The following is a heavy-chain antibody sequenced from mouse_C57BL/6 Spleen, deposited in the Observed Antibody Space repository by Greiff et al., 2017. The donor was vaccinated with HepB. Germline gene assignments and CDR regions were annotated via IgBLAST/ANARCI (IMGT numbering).Heavy chain of an antibody. J-gene: IGHJ1*03. D-gene: IGHD4-1*01. CDR1: GYAFSSSW. Sequence: VQLQQSGPELVKPGASVKISCKASGYAFSSSWMNWVKQRPGKGLEWIGRIYPGDGDTNYNGKFKGKATLTADKSSSTAYMQLSSLTSEDSAVYFCAREELGHWYFDVWGTGTTVTVSS. CDR3: AREELGHWYFDV. CDR2: IYPGDGDT. V-gene: IGHV1-82*01.